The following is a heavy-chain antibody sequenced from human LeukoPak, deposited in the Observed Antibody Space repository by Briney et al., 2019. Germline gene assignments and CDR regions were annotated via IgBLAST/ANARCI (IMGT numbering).Heavy chain of an antibody. D-gene: IGHD2-2*02. Sequence: SETLSLTCTVSGGSISSYYWSWIRQPAGKGLEWIGRIYTSGSTNYNPSLKSRVTMSVDTSKNQFSLKLSSVTAADTAVYYCARGRVGYCSSTSCYRTLFNWFDPWGQGTLVTASS. CDR3: ARGRVGYCSSTSCYRTLFNWFDP. CDR1: GGSISSYY. V-gene: IGHV4-4*07. J-gene: IGHJ5*02. CDR2: IYTSGST.